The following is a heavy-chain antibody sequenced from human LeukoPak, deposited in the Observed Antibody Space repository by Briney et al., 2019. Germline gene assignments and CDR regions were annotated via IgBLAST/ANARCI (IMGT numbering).Heavy chain of an antibody. Sequence: PGGPLTLSCAASTHTFSPYAMSWVPQPLGPGVESRPAISGSGGSTYYADSVKGRFTISRDNSKNTLYLQMNSLRVEDTAVYYCAKDKGRAAAGFDYWGQGTLVTVSS. CDR1: THTFSPYA. CDR2: ISGSGGST. CDR3: AKDKGRAAAGFDY. J-gene: IGHJ4*02. D-gene: IGHD6-13*01. V-gene: IGHV3-23*01.